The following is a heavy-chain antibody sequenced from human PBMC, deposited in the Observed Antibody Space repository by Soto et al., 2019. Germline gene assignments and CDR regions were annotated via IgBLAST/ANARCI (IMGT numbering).Heavy chain of an antibody. D-gene: IGHD2-2*01. CDR3: ATGGGVVVVPAAIFDPPRRRRYYYYYMDV. Sequence: ASVKVSCKVSGYTLTELSMHWVRQAPGKGLEWMGGFDPEDGETIYAQKFQGRVTMTEDTSTDTAYMELSSLRSEETAVYYCATGGGVVVVPAAIFDPPRRRRYYYYYMDVWGKGTTVTVSS. CDR1: GYTLTELS. CDR2: FDPEDGET. J-gene: IGHJ6*03. V-gene: IGHV1-24*01.